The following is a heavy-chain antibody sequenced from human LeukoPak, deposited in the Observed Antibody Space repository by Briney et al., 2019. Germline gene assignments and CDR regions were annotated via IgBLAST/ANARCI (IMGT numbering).Heavy chain of an antibody. CDR2: IKSKNVGGTT. CDR3: TSHAAFDP. Sequence: PGGSLRLSCVASGFTFTDYFMSWVRQAPGKGLEWVGRIKSKNVGGTTDYAAPVKGRFTISRDDSKNTVYLQMNSLKIEDTAVYYCTSHAAFDPWGQGTLVTVSS. CDR1: GFTFTDYF. V-gene: IGHV3-15*01. J-gene: IGHJ5*02.